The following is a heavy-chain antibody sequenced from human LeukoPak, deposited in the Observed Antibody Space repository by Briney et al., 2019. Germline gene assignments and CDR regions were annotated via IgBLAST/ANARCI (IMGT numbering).Heavy chain of an antibody. CDR1: GFTFSSYE. Sequence: GGSLRLSCAASGFTFSSYEMSWVRQAPGKGLEWVSYISSSGSTIYYADSVKGRFTISRDNAKNSLYLQMNSPRAEDTAVYYCARGRYLGSGMDYWGQGTLVTVSS. CDR3: ARGRYLGSGMDY. D-gene: IGHD6-25*01. V-gene: IGHV3-48*03. J-gene: IGHJ4*02. CDR2: ISSSGSTI.